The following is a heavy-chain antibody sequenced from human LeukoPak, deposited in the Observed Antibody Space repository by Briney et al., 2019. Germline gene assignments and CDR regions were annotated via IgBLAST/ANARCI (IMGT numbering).Heavy chain of an antibody. J-gene: IGHJ4*02. CDR3: ARTGSYWEAYFDF. V-gene: IGHV4-4*07. D-gene: IGHD1-26*01. CDR1: GGSISNYY. Sequence: PSETLSLTCTVSGGSISNYYWSWIRQPAGKGLEWIGRIFSSGSTNYNPSLKSRVTMSVDTSKNQFSLKLNSVTAADTAVYYCARTGSYWEAYFDFWGQGTLVTVSS. CDR2: IFSSGST.